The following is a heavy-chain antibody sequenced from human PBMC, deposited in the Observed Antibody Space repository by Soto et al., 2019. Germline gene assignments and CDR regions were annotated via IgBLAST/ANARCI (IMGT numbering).Heavy chain of an antibody. D-gene: IGHD1-26*01. Sequence: ASVKVSCKASGYTFTTFGINWVRQAPGQGLEWMGWIRTYNGNTNYAQKLQGRVTMTTDTSTSTAYMELRSLRPDDTAVYYCARDLDSGSYLADDPFDIWGQGTMVTVSS. CDR2: IRTYNGNT. CDR1: GYTFTTFG. CDR3: ARDLDSGSYLADDPFDI. V-gene: IGHV1-18*01. J-gene: IGHJ3*02.